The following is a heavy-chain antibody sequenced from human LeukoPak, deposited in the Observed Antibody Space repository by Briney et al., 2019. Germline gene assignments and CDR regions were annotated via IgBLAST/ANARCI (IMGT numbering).Heavy chain of an antibody. J-gene: IGHJ4*02. CDR1: GDSISNTNW. CDR2: VNLQGST. V-gene: IGHV4-4*02. CDR3: AREGGPYRPLDY. Sequence: SETLSLTCGVSGDSISNTNWWTWVRQPPGKGLEWIGEVNLQGSTNYNPSLKSRVATSVDKSENHISLKLTSVTAADTAVYYCAREGGPYRPLDYSGQGTLVTVAS.